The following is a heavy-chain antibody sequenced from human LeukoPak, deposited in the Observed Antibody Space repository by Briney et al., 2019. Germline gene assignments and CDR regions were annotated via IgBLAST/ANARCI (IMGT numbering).Heavy chain of an antibody. Sequence: GGSLRLSCAASGFIVSSNYMSWVRQAPGKRLEWVSVIYGGGSTKYADSVNGRFTISRDNSKNTLFLQMNTLRAEDTAVYYCAREVAGSGWSYYFDYWGQGTLVTVSS. CDR1: GFIVSSNY. J-gene: IGHJ4*02. CDR3: AREVAGSGWSYYFDY. V-gene: IGHV3-66*01. D-gene: IGHD6-19*01. CDR2: IYGGGST.